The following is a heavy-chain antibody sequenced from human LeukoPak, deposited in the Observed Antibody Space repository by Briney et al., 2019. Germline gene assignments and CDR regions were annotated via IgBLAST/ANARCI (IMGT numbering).Heavy chain of an antibody. CDR1: GGSISNSNYY. J-gene: IGHJ6*02. CDR2: TYYSGST. V-gene: IGHV4-39*01. Sequence: SETLSLTCTVSGGSISNSNYYWDWIRQPPGKGLEWIGTTYYSGSTYYNTSLKDRVTISVDTSKNQFSLRLSSVNPADTAVYYCAKWLLFNRYYYGIDVWGRGTTVTVSS. CDR3: AKWLLFNRYYYGIDV. D-gene: IGHD5-24*01.